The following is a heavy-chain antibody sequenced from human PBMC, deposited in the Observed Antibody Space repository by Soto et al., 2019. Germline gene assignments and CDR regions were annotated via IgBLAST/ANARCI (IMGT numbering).Heavy chain of an antibody. CDR3: ARDHLSVLTGTTSPGFDI. J-gene: IGHJ3*02. V-gene: IGHV1-18*04. CDR1: GYTFTSYG. CDR2: ISAYNGNT. Sequence: ASVKVSCKASGYTFTSYGISWVRQAPGQGLEWMGWISAYNGNTNYAQKLQGRVTMTTDTSTSTAYMELRSLRSDDTAVYYCARDHLSVLTGTTSPGFDIWGQGTMVTVSS. D-gene: IGHD1-7*01.